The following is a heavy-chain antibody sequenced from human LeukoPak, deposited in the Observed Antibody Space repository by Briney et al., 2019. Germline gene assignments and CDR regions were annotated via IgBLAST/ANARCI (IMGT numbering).Heavy chain of an antibody. V-gene: IGHV1-18*04. CDR3: ARELSADTSVGHLAH. CDR2: ISAYSGNT. Sequence: ASVKVSCKASGYTFTTYGITWVRQAPGQGLEWMGYISAYSGNTNYAQKLQGRVTMTIDTSTTTAYMELRSLRSDDTAVYYCARELSADTSVGHLAHWGQGTLVTVSS. D-gene: IGHD5-18*01. CDR1: GYTFTTYG. J-gene: IGHJ4*02.